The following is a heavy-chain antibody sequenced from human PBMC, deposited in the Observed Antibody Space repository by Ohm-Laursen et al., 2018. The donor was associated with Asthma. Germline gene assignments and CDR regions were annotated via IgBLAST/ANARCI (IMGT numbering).Heavy chain of an antibody. CDR2: ISYDGSNK. CDR3: AKLVGVTTA. CDR1: GFTFSSYG. Sequence: SSLRLSCSASGFTFSSYGMHWVRQAPGKGLEWVAVISYDGSNKYYADSVKGRFTISRDNSKNTLYLQMNSLRPEDTAFYYCAKLVGVTTAWGQGTLVTVSS. V-gene: IGHV3-30*18. D-gene: IGHD4-17*01. J-gene: IGHJ5*02.